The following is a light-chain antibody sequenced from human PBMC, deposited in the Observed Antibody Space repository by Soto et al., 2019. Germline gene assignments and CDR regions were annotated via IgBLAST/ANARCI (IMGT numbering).Light chain of an antibody. J-gene: IGLJ2*01. CDR1: SSDVGTYNL. V-gene: IGLV2-23*02. Sequence: QSALTQPASVSGSPGQSITISCTGTSSDVGTYNLVSWYQHHPGKAPKLMIYEVTNRPSGVSDRFSGSKSGNTASLTISGLQAEDEADYYCCSYADSSTHVVFGGGTKVTVL. CDR3: CSYADSSTHVV. CDR2: EVT.